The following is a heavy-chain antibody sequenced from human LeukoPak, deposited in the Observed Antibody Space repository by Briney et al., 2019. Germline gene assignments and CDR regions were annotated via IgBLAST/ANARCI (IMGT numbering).Heavy chain of an antibody. Sequence: PGGSLRLSCAASGFTFSSYGMSWVRQAPGKGLEWVSFMSGSGDSTYYADSVKGRFTISRDNAKNSLYLQMNSLRAEDTAVYYCAELGITMIGGVWGKGTTVTISS. J-gene: IGHJ6*04. V-gene: IGHV3-23*01. CDR1: GFTFSSYG. D-gene: IGHD3-10*02. CDR2: MSGSGDST. CDR3: AELGITMIGGV.